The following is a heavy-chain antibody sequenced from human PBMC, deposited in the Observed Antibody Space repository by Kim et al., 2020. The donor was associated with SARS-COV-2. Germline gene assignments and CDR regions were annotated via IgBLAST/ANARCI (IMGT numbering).Heavy chain of an antibody. CDR3: ARDRGVPWYFDY. D-gene: IGHD3-10*01. CDR1: GFTLVSYS. J-gene: IGHJ4*02. V-gene: IGHV3-48*04. CDR2: ISGSGSIM. Sequence: GGSPRLSCAASGFTLVSYSMNWVRQAPGKGLEWVSYISGSGSIMYYADSVKGRFTISRDNAKNSLYLQMNSLRAEDTAVYFCARDRGVPWYFDYWGQGTLGTVSS.